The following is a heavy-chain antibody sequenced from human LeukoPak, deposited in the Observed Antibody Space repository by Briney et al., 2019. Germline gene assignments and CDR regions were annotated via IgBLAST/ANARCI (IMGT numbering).Heavy chain of an antibody. J-gene: IGHJ4*02. Sequence: ASVKVSCKASGYTFTSYCMHWVRQAPGQGLEWMGIINPSGGSTSYAHKFQGRVTMTRDTSTSTVYMELSSLRSEDTAVYYCARGVELATSFDYWGQGTLVTVSS. V-gene: IGHV1-46*01. CDR2: INPSGGST. D-gene: IGHD5-24*01. CDR1: GYTFTSYC. CDR3: ARGVELATSFDY.